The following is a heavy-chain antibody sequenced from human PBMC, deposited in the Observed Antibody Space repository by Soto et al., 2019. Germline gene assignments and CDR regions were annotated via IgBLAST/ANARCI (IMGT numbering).Heavy chain of an antibody. D-gene: IGHD3-10*01. J-gene: IGHJ6*02. CDR2: IDNNGGI. Sequence: SDTLSITFKVSSDSSSSYKCIWILQTPLKGLEWIGYIDNNGGISYNPSLRSRITITISIDTSTKQVSLRLSSVTAADTAVYYCVRQGFGPLHGLVEVWGQGTTVTVSS. CDR3: VRQGFGPLHGLVEV. V-gene: IGHV4-59*08. CDR1: SDSSSSYK.